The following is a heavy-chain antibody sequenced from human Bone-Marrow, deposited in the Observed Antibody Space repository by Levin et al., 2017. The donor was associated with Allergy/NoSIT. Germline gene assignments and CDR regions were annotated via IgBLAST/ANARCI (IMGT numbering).Heavy chain of an antibody. Sequence: GGSLRLSCVVSGVTFSNYAMIWFRQAPGKGLEWVSSITGSGDGTFYADSVRGRFTISRDNSKNTLYLQLDSLRADDTAFYYCAKSDCASGGGKRTEYWGQGTLVTVSS. CDR3: AKSDCASGGGKRTEY. CDR2: ITGSGDGT. CDR1: GVTFSNYA. J-gene: IGHJ4*02. V-gene: IGHV3-23*01. D-gene: IGHD2-8*01.